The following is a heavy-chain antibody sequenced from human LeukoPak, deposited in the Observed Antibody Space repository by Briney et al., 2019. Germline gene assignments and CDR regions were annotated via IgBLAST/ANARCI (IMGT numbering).Heavy chain of an antibody. J-gene: IGHJ4*02. CDR3: AKRLRLGELSSHVI. CDR1: GFTFSSYA. CDR2: ISGSGGST. Sequence: GGSLRLSCAASGFTFSSYAMSWVRQAPGKGLEWVSAISGSGGSTYYAGSVKGRFTISRDNSKNTLYLQMNSLRAEDTAVYYCAKRLRLGELSSHVIGGQGTLVTVSS. D-gene: IGHD3-16*02. V-gene: IGHV3-23*01.